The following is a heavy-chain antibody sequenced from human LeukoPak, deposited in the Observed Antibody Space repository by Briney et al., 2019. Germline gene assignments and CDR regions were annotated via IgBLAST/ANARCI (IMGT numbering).Heavy chain of an antibody. J-gene: IGHJ6*03. CDR3: ARGSRRPVYYDILTGYKRPYYYYYMDV. D-gene: IGHD3-9*01. CDR1: GGSISSYY. Sequence: SETLSLTCTVSGGSISSYYWSWIRQPPGKGLEWIGYIYYNGNTNYNPSLKSRVTLSVDTSKNQFSLKLSSVTAADTAVYYCARGSRRPVYYDILTGYKRPYYYYYMDVWGKGTTVTISS. CDR2: IYYNGNT. V-gene: IGHV4-59*01.